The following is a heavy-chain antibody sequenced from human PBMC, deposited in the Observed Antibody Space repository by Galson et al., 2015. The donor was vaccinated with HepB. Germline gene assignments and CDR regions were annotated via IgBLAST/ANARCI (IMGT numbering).Heavy chain of an antibody. CDR2: ISAYNGNT. Sequence: SVKVSCKASGYTFTTYTISWVRQAPGQGLEWMGWISAYNGNTNYAQKFQGRVTMTTDTSTSTAYMELRGLRSDDTAVFYCARGSHDNSFGMDVWGQGTTVTVSS. CDR1: GYTFTTYT. V-gene: IGHV1-18*01. D-gene: IGHD3-22*01. J-gene: IGHJ6*02. CDR3: ARGSHDNSFGMDV.